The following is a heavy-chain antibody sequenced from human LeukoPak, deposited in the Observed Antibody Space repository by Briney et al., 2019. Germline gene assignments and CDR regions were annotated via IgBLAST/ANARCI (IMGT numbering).Heavy chain of an antibody. D-gene: IGHD2-8*02. Sequence: GASVKVSCKISGYTFADYYMHWVQQAPGKGLEWMGLVDPEDGETIYAEKFQGRVTITADTSIDTAYMELSSLRSEDTAVYYCATDLVAYWGQGTLVTVSS. V-gene: IGHV1-69-2*01. CDR1: GYTFADYY. CDR3: ATDLVAY. CDR2: VDPEDGET. J-gene: IGHJ4*02.